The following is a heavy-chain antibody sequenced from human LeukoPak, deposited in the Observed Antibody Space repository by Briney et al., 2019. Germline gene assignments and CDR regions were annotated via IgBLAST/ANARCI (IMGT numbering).Heavy chain of an antibody. V-gene: IGHV3-73*01. D-gene: IGHD3-3*01. CDR3: AKVRSDDFWSTNGGFDY. Sequence: GGSLRLSCAASGFTFSGSAMHWVRQASGKGLEWVGRIRSKANSYATAYAASVKGRFTISRDDSKNTLYLQMNSLRAEDTAVYYCAKVRSDDFWSTNGGFDYWGQGTLVTVSS. CDR2: IRSKANSYAT. CDR1: GFTFSGSA. J-gene: IGHJ4*02.